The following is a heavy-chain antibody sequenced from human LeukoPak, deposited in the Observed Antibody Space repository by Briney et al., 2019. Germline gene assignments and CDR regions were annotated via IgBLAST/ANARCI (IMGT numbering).Heavy chain of an antibody. D-gene: IGHD6-25*01. CDR2: IYTSGST. J-gene: IGHJ4*02. CDR1: GGSISSGSFY. Sequence: SETLSLTCTVSGGSISSGSFYWSWIRQPAGKGLEWIGRIYTSGSTNYNPSLKSRVTISVDTSKNQFSLKLNSVTAADTAVYYCARAAAGKGIFDYWGQGTLVTVSS. V-gene: IGHV4-61*02. CDR3: ARAAAGKGIFDY.